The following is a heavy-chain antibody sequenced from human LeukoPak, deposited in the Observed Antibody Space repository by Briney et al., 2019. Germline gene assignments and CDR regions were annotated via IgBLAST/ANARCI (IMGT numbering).Heavy chain of an antibody. CDR2: IKQDGSEK. J-gene: IGHJ6*03. V-gene: IGHV3-7*04. CDR3: AKDGDYLHHYYYYYMDV. D-gene: IGHD4-17*01. CDR1: GFTFSSYG. Sequence: GGSLRLSCAASGFTFSSYGMHWVRQAPGKGLEWVANIKQDGSEKYYVDSVKGRFTISRDNAKNSLYLQMNSLRAEDTAVYYCAKDGDYLHHYYYYYMDVWGKGTTVTVSS.